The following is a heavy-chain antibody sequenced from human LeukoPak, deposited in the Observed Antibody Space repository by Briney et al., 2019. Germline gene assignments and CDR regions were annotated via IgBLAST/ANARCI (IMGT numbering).Heavy chain of an antibody. CDR2: ISGSGGST. J-gene: IGHJ1*01. CDR3: AKDLIRWPTYCGGDCYSEYFQH. V-gene: IGHV3-23*01. D-gene: IGHD2-21*01. Sequence: SGGSLRLSCAASGFTFSSYAMSWVRQAPGKGLEWVSAISGSGGSTYYADSVKGRFTISRDNSKNPLYLQMNSLRAEDTAVYYCAKDLIRWPTYCGGDCYSEYFQHWGQGTLVTVSS. CDR1: GFTFSSYA.